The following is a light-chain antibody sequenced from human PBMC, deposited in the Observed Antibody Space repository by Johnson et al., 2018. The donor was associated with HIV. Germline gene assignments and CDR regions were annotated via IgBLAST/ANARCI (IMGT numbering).Light chain of an antibody. Sequence: QSVLTQPPSVSAAPGQKVTISCSGSSSNIGNNYVSWYQQVPGTAPKLLIYDNNRRPSGIPDRFSGSKSGTSATLGITGLQTGDEADYYCGTWDSSRRTAFFGTGSKGTVL. CDR2: DNN. J-gene: IGLJ1*01. V-gene: IGLV1-51*01. CDR1: SSNIGNNY. CDR3: GTWDSSRRTAF.